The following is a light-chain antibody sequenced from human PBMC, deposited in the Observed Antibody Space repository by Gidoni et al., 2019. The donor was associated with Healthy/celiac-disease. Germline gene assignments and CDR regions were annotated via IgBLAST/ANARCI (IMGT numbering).Light chain of an antibody. V-gene: IGKV3-11*01. J-gene: IGKJ2*01. Sequence: IVLTQSPATLSLSPGERATLSCRASQSVSSYLAWYQQKPGQAPRLLIYDASNRATGIPARFSGSGSGTDFTLTISSREPEDFAVYYCQQRSNWPPYTFXQXTKLEIK. CDR3: QQRSNWPPYT. CDR2: DAS. CDR1: QSVSSY.